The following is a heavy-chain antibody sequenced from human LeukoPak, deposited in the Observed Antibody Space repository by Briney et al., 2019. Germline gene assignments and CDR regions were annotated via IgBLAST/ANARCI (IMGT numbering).Heavy chain of an antibody. Sequence: ASAKVSCKASGYTFTSYYMHWVRQAPGQGLEWMGIINPSSGSTTYAQKFQGRVTMTRDTSTSTVYMELSSLRSEDTAVYYCVRSKMAGDYWGQGTLVTVSS. CDR3: VRSKMAGDY. CDR2: INPSSGST. D-gene: IGHD6-19*01. J-gene: IGHJ4*02. V-gene: IGHV1-46*01. CDR1: GYTFTSYY.